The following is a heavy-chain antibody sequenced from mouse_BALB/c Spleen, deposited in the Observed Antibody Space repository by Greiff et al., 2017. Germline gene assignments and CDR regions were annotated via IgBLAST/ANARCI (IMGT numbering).Heavy chain of an antibody. CDR1: GYTFTSYW. Sequence: EVQLQQSGTVLARPGASVKMSCKASGYTFTSYWMHWVKQRPGQGLEWISAIYPGNSDTSYNQKFKGKAKLTAVTSTSTAYMELSSLTNEDSAVYYCTRPTTVVPRWYFDVWGAGTTVTVSS. J-gene: IGHJ1*01. D-gene: IGHD1-1*01. V-gene: IGHV1-5*01. CDR2: IYPGNSDT. CDR3: TRPTTVVPRWYFDV.